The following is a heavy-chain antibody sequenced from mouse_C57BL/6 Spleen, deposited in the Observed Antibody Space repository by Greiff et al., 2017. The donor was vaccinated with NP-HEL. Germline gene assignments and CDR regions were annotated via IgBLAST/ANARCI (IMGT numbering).Heavy chain of an antibody. J-gene: IGHJ4*01. CDR2: IDPSDSYT. CDR1: GYTFTSYW. D-gene: IGHD2-4*01. V-gene: IGHV1-69*01. Sequence: QVQLQQPGAELVMPGASVKLSCKASGYTFTSYWMHWVKQRPGQGLEWIGEIDPSDSYTNYNQKFKGKSTLTVDKSSSTAYMQLSSLTSEDSAVYYCARRYYDYGRGAMDYWGQGTSVTVSS. CDR3: ARRYYDYGRGAMDY.